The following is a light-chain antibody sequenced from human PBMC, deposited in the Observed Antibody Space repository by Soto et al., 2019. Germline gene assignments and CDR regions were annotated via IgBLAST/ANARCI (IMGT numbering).Light chain of an antibody. J-gene: IGKJ4*01. CDR2: AAS. CDR1: QGISSY. Sequence: DIQLTQSPSFLSASVGDRVTITCRASQGISSYLAWYQQKPGKAPKLLIYAASTLQSGVPSRFSGSGSGTEFTLTISSLQPEDFATYYCQQFNSYRLTFGGGTKV. V-gene: IGKV1-9*01. CDR3: QQFNSYRLT.